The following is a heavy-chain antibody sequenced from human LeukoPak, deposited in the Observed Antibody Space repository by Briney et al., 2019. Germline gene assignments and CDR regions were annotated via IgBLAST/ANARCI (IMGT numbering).Heavy chain of an antibody. CDR1: EFTFSSFA. V-gene: IGHV3-23*01. CDR2: ISGRGDST. CDR3: ARGEYYYDSSGRGFDL. D-gene: IGHD3-22*01. J-gene: IGHJ2*01. Sequence: GGSLRLSCAASEFTFSSFAMTWVRQAPGKGLEWVSSISGRGDSTYYADSVKGRFTISRDNSKNTLYLQMNSLRAEDTAVYYCARGEYYYDSSGRGFDLWGHGTLVTVSS.